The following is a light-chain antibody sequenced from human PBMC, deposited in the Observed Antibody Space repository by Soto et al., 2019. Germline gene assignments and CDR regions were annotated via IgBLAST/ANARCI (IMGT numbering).Light chain of an antibody. CDR3: ATWDASLNGFYV. Sequence: QSVLTQPPSASGTPGQGVTISCSGSTSNIGSNYVYWYQQLPGTAPKLPIYRNNQRPSGVPDRFSGSKSGTSASLAISGLRSDDEADYFCATWDASLNGFYVFGTGTKVTVL. J-gene: IGLJ1*01. CDR2: RNN. CDR1: TSNIGSNY. V-gene: IGLV1-47*01.